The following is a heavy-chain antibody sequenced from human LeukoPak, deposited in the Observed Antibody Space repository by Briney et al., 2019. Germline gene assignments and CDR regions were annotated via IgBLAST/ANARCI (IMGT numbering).Heavy chain of an antibody. J-gene: IGHJ6*03. D-gene: IGHD2-15*01. CDR2: IFSNDEK. CDR3: ARITTVVRGYYYYYYMDV. CDR1: GFSLSNARMG. V-gene: IGHV2-26*01. Sequence: SGPTLVNPPETLTLTCTVSGFSLSNARMGVSWIRQPPGKALEWLPHIFSNDEKSYSTSLKSRLTISKDTSKSQVVLTMTNMDPVDTATYYCARITTVVRGYYYYYYMDVWGKGTTVTVSS.